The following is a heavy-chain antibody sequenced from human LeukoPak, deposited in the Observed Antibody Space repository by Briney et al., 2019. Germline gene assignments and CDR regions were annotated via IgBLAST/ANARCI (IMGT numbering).Heavy chain of an antibody. Sequence: GGSLRLSCAASGFTFDDYAMHWVRQAPGKGLEWVSGISWNSGSIGYADSVKGRFTISRDNAKNSLYLQMNSLRAEDTALYYCASTTVTTGFDYWGQGTLVTVSS. CDR3: ASTTVTTGFDY. D-gene: IGHD4-17*01. CDR1: GFTFDDYA. CDR2: ISWNSGSI. J-gene: IGHJ4*02. V-gene: IGHV3-9*01.